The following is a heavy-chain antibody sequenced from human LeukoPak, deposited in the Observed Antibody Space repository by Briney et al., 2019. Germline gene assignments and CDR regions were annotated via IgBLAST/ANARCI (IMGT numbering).Heavy chain of an antibody. J-gene: IGHJ6*02. Sequence: RTGRSLRLSCAASGFTFDDYAMHWVRQAPGKGLEWVSGISWNSGSIGYADSVKGRFTISRDNAKNSLYLQMNSLRAEDTALYYCAKLGISRNGMDVWGQGTTVTVSS. D-gene: IGHD3-3*02. V-gene: IGHV3-9*01. CDR1: GFTFDDYA. CDR2: ISWNSGSI. CDR3: AKLGISRNGMDV.